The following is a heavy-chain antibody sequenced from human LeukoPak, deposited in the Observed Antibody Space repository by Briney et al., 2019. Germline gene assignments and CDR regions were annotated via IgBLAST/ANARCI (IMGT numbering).Heavy chain of an antibody. CDR3: ATTDYDILTGYSPH. J-gene: IGHJ4*02. V-gene: IGHV3-53*01. CDR1: GFTFSSYS. Sequence: GGSLRLSCAASGFTFSSYSMNWVRQAPGKGLEWVSFINSGGNTYYADSVKGRFTISRDKLKNTLYLQMNSLRAEDTAIYYCATTDYDILTGYSPHWGQGTLVTVSS. D-gene: IGHD3-9*01. CDR2: INSGGNT.